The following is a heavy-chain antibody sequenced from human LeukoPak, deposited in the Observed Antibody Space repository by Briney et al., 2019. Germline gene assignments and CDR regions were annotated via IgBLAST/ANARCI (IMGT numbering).Heavy chain of an antibody. V-gene: IGHV4-59*08. CDR1: GGSISSYY. CDR3: ARGHSGIGGDY. CDR2: IYYSGST. D-gene: IGHD1-26*01. J-gene: IGHJ4*02. Sequence: SETLSLTCTVSGGSISSYYWSWLRQPPGKGLEWIGYIYYSGSTNYNPSLKSRVTISVDTSKNQFSLKLSSVTAADTAVYYCARGHSGIGGDYWGQGTLVTVSS.